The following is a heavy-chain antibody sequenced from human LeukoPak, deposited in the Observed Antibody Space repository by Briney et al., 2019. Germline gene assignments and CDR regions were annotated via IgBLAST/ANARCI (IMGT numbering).Heavy chain of an antibody. CDR2: IHSNDGIR. CDR3: TRDRPHNWFDP. V-gene: IGHV1-46*01. Sequence: SVKVSCKASEYSFVSYYIHWVRQAPGEGLEWVGLIHSNDGIRNYAQKFQDRVTMTVDRSTTTFYMELSSLTSEDTAVYYCTRDRPHNWFDPWGQGTLVTVSP. CDR1: EYSFVSYY. J-gene: IGHJ5*02.